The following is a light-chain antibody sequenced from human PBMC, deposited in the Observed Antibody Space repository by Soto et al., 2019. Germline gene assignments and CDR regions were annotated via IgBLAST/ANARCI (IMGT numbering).Light chain of an antibody. CDR2: DAS. CDR3: QQYNKWPQT. J-gene: IGKJ5*01. CDR1: QSISSR. Sequence: DIQMTQSPSTLSASVGDRVTITCRASQSISSRLAWYQQKPGKAPKLLIYDASSLESGVPSRFSGSGSATEFTLTISSLQSEDFAVYYCQQYNKWPQTFGQGTRLEIK. V-gene: IGKV1-5*01.